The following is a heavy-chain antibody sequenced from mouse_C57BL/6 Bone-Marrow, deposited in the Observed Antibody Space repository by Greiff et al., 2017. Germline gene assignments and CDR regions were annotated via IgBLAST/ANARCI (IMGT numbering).Heavy chain of an antibody. J-gene: IGHJ1*03. V-gene: IGHV5-6*01. Sequence: EVKLMESGGDLVKPGGSLKLSCAASGFTFSSYGMSWVRQTPDKRLEWVATISSGGSYTYYPDSVKGRFTISRDNAKNTLYLQMSSLKSEDTAMYYCARRGVYNGSREYFDVRGTGTPDTVSS. D-gene: IGHD1-1*01. CDR1: GFTFSSYG. CDR2: ISSGGSYT. CDR3: ARRGVYNGSREYFDV.